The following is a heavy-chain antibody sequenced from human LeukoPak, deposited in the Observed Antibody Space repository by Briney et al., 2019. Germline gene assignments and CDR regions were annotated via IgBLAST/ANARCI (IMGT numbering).Heavy chain of an antibody. V-gene: IGHV1-69*13. CDR1: GGTFSSYA. CDR3: ASDYYDSSGYLHFDY. D-gene: IGHD3-22*01. J-gene: IGHJ4*02. CDR2: IIPIFGTA. Sequence: SVKVSCTASGGTFSSYAISWVRQAPGQGLEWMGGIIPIFGTANYAQKFQGRVTITADESTSTAYMELNSLRSEDTAVYYCASDYYDSSGYLHFDYWGQGTLVTVSS.